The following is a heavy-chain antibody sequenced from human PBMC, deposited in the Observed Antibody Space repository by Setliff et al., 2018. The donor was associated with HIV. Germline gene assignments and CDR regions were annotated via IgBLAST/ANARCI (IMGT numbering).Heavy chain of an antibody. CDR1: GRSISSTSYS. CDR2: IYSSGSP. CDR3: ARHRDPPGTSWIYYYYYMDL. D-gene: IGHD6-13*01. Sequence: SETLSLTCTVAGRSISSTSYSWGWIRQPPGKRLEWLGSIYSSGSPSYNPSLSSRLTISVDTSKNHVSLRLSSVTAADTGVYYCARHRDPPGTSWIYYYYYMDLWGEGTTVTVSS. V-gene: IGHV4-39*01. J-gene: IGHJ6*03.